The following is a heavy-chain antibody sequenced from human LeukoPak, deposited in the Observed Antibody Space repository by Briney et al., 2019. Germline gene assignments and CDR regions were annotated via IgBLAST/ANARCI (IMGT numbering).Heavy chain of an antibody. CDR2: IIPIFGTA. CDR3: ASPDQGYSFDY. Sequence: SVKVSCKASGGTFSSYTISWVRQAPGQGLEWMGGIIPIFGTANYAQKFQGRVTITTDESTSTAYMELSSLRSEDTAVYYCASPDQGYSFDYWGQGTLVTVSS. CDR1: GGTFSSYT. D-gene: IGHD2-2*02. J-gene: IGHJ4*02. V-gene: IGHV1-69*05.